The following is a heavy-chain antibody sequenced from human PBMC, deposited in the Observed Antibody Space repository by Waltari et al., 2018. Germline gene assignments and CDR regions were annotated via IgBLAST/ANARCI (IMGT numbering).Heavy chain of an antibody. D-gene: IGHD2-8*01. CDR2: IYYSGST. V-gene: IGHV4-39*01. Sequence: QLQLQESGPGLVKPSETLSLTCTVSGGSISSSSYYWGWIRQPPGKGLEWIGSIYYSGSTYYNPSLKSRVTISVDTSKNQFSLKLSSVTAADTAVYYCASPIVLRVYAMPIKYYYGMDVWGQGTTVTVSS. CDR3: ASPIVLRVYAMPIKYYYGMDV. CDR1: GGSISSSSYY. J-gene: IGHJ6*02.